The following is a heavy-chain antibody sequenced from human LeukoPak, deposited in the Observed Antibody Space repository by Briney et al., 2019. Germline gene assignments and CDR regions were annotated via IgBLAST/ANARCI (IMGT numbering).Heavy chain of an antibody. D-gene: IGHD3-3*01. Sequence: GGSLRLSCAASGFTFSSYAMSWVRQAPGKGLEWVSAISGSGGSTYYADSVKGRFTISRDNSKNTLYLQMNSLRAEDTAVYYCARDPYDLPGGYWGQGTLVTVSS. J-gene: IGHJ4*02. CDR2: ISGSGGST. CDR3: ARDPYDLPGGY. V-gene: IGHV3-23*01. CDR1: GFTFSSYA.